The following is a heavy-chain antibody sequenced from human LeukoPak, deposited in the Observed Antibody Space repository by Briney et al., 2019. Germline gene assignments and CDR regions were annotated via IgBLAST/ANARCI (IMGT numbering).Heavy chain of an antibody. J-gene: IGHJ3*02. V-gene: IGHV1-2*05. CDR1: GYTFTAYY. CDR3: AIAGGGSDAFDI. CDR2: INPNGGGT. D-gene: IGHD2-15*01. Sequence: ASVKVSCKAFGYTFTAYYIHWVRQAPGQGLEWMGRINPNGGGTSYAQKFQGRVTMTRDTSISTAYMELSRLRSDDTVVYYCAIAGGGSDAFDIWGQGTMVTVSS.